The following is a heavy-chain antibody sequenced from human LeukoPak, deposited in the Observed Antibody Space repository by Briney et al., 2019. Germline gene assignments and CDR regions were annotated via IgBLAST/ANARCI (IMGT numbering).Heavy chain of an antibody. CDR3: ARDRSVWDITMVRAPFDY. Sequence: ASVKVSCKASGYTFTSYGISWVRQAPGQGLEWMGWISAYNGNTNYAQKLQGRVTMTTDTSTSTAYMELRSLRSDDTAVYYCARDRSVWDITMVRAPFDYWGKGTLVTVSS. CDR1: GYTFTSYG. V-gene: IGHV1-18*01. J-gene: IGHJ4*02. D-gene: IGHD3-10*01. CDR2: ISAYNGNT.